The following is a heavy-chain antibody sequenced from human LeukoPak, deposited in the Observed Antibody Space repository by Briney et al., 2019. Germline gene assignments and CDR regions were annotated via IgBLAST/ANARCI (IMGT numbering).Heavy chain of an antibody. Sequence: GGSLRLSCAASGFTFSTYAMHWVRQAPVKGLEWVAVISYDGSNKYYADSVKGRFTISRDNSKNTLYLQMNSLRAEDTAVYYCARGPNAGTNYYYGMDVWGQGTTVTVSS. J-gene: IGHJ6*02. CDR3: ARGPNAGTNYYYGMDV. CDR2: ISYDGSNK. D-gene: IGHD6-13*01. V-gene: IGHV3-30-3*01. CDR1: GFTFSTYA.